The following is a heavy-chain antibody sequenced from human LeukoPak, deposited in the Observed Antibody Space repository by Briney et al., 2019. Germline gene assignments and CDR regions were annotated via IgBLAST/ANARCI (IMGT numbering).Heavy chain of an antibody. D-gene: IGHD1-26*01. CDR3: ARHSGSYYLVY. Sequence: SETLSLTCSVSGGSISSSSYYWGWIRQPPGRGLEWIGSIYYSGSTYYNPSLKSRVTISVDTSKNQFSLKLSSVTAADTAVYYCARHSGSYYLVYWGQGTLVTVSS. J-gene: IGHJ4*02. CDR1: GGSISSSSYY. V-gene: IGHV4-39*01. CDR2: IYYSGST.